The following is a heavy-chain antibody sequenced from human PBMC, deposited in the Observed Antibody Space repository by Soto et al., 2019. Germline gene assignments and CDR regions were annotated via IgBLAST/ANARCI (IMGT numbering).Heavy chain of an antibody. J-gene: IGHJ6*02. Sequence: QVQLAQSANEVKKPGASVRVSCKAAGYTFIRYGIAWVRQAPGQGLAWMGWISPYNDYTVYAQKFQGRVSMTADTSTRTVYMNLRGLKSDDTAGYYCARGGYYDNSWGKLSHYGLDVWGQATSVSVSS. V-gene: IGHV1-18*01. CDR1: GYTFIRYG. CDR3: ARGGYYDNSWGKLSHYGLDV. CDR2: ISPYNDYT. D-gene: IGHD3-16*01.